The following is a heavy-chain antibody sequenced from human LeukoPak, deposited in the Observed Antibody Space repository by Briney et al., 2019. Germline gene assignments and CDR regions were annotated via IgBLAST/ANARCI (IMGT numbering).Heavy chain of an antibody. CDR1: GFTFSSYA. D-gene: IGHD4-23*01. J-gene: IGHJ4*02. V-gene: IGHV3-23*01. CDR2: ISSSADST. Sequence: GGSLRLSCEASGFTFSSYAMSWVRQAPGKGLAWVSVISSSADSTYYADSVKGRFTISRDNSKNTLYLQMNNLRAEDTAVYYCAKPLEKYTYGGNFDYWGQGTLVTVSS. CDR3: AKPLEKYTYGGNFDY.